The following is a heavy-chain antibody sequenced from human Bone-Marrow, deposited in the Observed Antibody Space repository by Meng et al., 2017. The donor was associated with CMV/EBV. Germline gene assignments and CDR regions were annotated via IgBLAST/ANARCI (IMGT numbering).Heavy chain of an antibody. CDR3: AAAPGDY. J-gene: IGHJ4*02. D-gene: IGHD6-13*01. CDR2: INPDSGGT. V-gene: IGHV1-2*02. CDR1: GYTFTSYG. Sequence: ASVKVSCKASGYTFTSYGISWVRLAPGQGLEWMGWINPDSGGTDYAQNFQGRVTMTRDTSITTAYMELYSLRSDDTAVYYCAAAPGDYWGQGTLVTVSS.